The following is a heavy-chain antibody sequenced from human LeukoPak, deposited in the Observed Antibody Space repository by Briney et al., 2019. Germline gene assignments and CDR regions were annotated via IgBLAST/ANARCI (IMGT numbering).Heavy chain of an antibody. J-gene: IGHJ5*02. Sequence: SETLSLTCTASGGSISSYYWGWIRQPPGKGLEWIGYIYYSGSTNYNPSLKSRVTISVDTSKNQFSLKLSSVTAADTAVYYCARGVSTSRTLFDWFDPWGQGTLVTVSS. CDR2: IYYSGST. V-gene: IGHV4-59*01. CDR1: GGSISSYY. D-gene: IGHD2-2*01. CDR3: ARGVSTSRTLFDWFDP.